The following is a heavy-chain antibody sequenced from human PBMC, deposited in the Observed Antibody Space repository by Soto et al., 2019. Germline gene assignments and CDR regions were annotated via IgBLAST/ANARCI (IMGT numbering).Heavy chain of an antibody. Sequence: QVQLVQSGAEVKKPGASVKVSCQASGYTFTSDGISWVRQAPGQGLEWMGWISAYNGNTNYAQKLQGRVTMTTHTTTSAAYMELRSLRSDDTAVYYCARDKGDGSGSYYGYWGQGTLVTVSS. J-gene: IGHJ4*02. V-gene: IGHV1-18*01. CDR3: ARDKGDGSGSYYGY. CDR1: GYTFTSDG. CDR2: ISAYNGNT. D-gene: IGHD3-10*01.